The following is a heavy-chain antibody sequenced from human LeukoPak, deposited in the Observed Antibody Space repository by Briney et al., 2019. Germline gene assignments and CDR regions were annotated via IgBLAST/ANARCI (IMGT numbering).Heavy chain of an antibody. CDR2: IYSGDNT. CDR3: ARYGDPNAFDI. J-gene: IGHJ3*02. CDR1: GFTVSSNY. V-gene: IGHV3-53*01. D-gene: IGHD4-17*01. Sequence: PGGSLRLSCAASGFTVSSNYMSWVRQAPGKGLGWVPVIYSGDNTYYADSVKGRFTTSRDNSKNALYLQMNSLRSEDTAVYYCARYGDPNAFDIWGQGTMVTVSS.